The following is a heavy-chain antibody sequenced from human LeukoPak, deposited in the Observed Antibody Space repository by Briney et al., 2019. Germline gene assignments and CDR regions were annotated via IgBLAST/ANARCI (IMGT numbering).Heavy chain of an antibody. CDR2: IYYSGST. D-gene: IGHD5-18*01. CDR3: ARDGSAVVEYWFDP. V-gene: IGHV4-39*02. CDR1: GGSISSSSYY. J-gene: IGHJ5*02. Sequence: SETLSLTCTVSGGSISSSSYYWGWIRQPPGKGLEWIGSIYYSGSTYYNPSLKSRVTISVDTSKNQFSLKLSSVTAADTAVYYCARDGSAVVEYWFDPWGQGTLVTVSS.